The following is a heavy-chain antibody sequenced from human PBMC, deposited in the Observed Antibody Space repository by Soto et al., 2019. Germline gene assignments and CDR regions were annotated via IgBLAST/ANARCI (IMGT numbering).Heavy chain of an antibody. D-gene: IGHD2-2*01. CDR2: VYYGGST. J-gene: IGHJ5*02. Sequence: SETLSLTCTVSGGSISSSSYYWGWIRQPPGKGLEWIGNVYYGGSTYYNPSLKSRVTISVDTSKSQFSLKLSSVTAADTAVYYCARLKDIVVVPAAGNWFDPWGQGTLVTVSS. V-gene: IGHV4-39*01. CDR3: ARLKDIVVVPAAGNWFDP. CDR1: GGSISSSSYY.